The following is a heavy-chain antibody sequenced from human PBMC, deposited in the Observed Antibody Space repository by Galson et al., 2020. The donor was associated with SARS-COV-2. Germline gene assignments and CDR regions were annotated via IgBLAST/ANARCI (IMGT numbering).Heavy chain of an antibody. J-gene: IGHJ1*01. CDR2: IKPDGSEK. D-gene: IGHD3-22*01. CDR3: ARDDQYSYASGDYLEGFFQH. Sequence: TGGSLRLSCATSGFSFSNYWISWVRQAPGKGLEWVANIKPDGSEKYYVDSLKGRFTISRDNAKNSLFLQMNSLRAEDAAVYYCARDDQYSYASGDYLEGFFQHWGRGTLVTVSS. V-gene: IGHV3-7*05. CDR1: GFSFSNYW.